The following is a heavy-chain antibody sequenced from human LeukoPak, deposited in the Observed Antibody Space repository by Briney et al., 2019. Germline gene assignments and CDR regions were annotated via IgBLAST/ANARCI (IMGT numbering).Heavy chain of an antibody. Sequence: SVTVSCKASGGTFNSYAISWVRQAPGQGLEWMGGIIPMSDTANYPQKFRGRLTITADIPTSTVYMELSSLRSEDTAVYYCAREDDTGRYMGDDAFDIWGQGTMVTVSS. CDR2: IIPMSDTA. D-gene: IGHD1-26*01. CDR3: AREDDTGRYMGDDAFDI. V-gene: IGHV1-69*06. CDR1: GGTFNSYA. J-gene: IGHJ3*02.